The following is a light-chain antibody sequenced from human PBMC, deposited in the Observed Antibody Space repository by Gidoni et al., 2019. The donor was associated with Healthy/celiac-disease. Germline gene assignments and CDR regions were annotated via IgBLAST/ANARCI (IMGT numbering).Light chain of an antibody. CDR2: QDN. CDR3: QAWDSSTAFYV. CDR1: KLGDKY. V-gene: IGLV3-1*01. Sequence: SSELTHPPSVSVSPGQTASITCSGDKLGDKYACCYQQKPGQSPVLVIYQDNKRPSGIPERFSGSNSGNTATLTISGTQAMDEADYYCQAWDSSTAFYVFGTGTKVTVL. J-gene: IGLJ1*01.